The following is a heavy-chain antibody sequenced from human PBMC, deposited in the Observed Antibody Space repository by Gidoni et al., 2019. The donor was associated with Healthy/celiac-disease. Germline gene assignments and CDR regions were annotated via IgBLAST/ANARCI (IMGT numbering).Heavy chain of an antibody. CDR3: ARDDSSSSHY. D-gene: IGHD6-6*01. V-gene: IGHV1-8*01. CDR1: GYTFTSYD. Sequence: QVQLVQSGAEVKKPGASVKVSCKASGYTFTSYDSNWVRQATGQGLEWMGWMNPNSGKTGDAQKFQGRVTRTRNTSISTAYMGLSSLRSEDTAVYYCARDDSSSSHYWGQGTLVTVSS. J-gene: IGHJ4*02. CDR2: MNPNSGKT.